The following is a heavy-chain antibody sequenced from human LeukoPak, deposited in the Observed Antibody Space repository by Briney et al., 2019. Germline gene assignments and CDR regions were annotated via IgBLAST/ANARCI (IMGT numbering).Heavy chain of an antibody. Sequence: SETLSLTCTVSGGSISSYYWSWIRQPPGKGLEWIGYTYTSGSTNYNPSLKSRVTISVDTSKNQFSLKLSSVTAADTAVYYCARYIAAAPFDYWGQGTLVTVSS. J-gene: IGHJ4*02. CDR2: TYTSGST. CDR1: GGSISSYY. CDR3: ARYIAAAPFDY. V-gene: IGHV4-4*09. D-gene: IGHD6-13*01.